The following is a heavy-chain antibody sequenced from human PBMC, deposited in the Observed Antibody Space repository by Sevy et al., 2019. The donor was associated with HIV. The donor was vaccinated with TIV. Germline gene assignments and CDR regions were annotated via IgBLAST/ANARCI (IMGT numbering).Heavy chain of an antibody. D-gene: IGHD3-22*01. CDR1: GFTVSSNY. CDR2: IYTGGRT. Sequence: GGSLRLSCAASGFTVSSNYMTWVRQAPGKGLEWVSVIYTGGRTYYAESVKGRFTISRDNSKNTVYLRMNSLRAEDTAVYYCARGYTYYYDDSGYSTRGDAFDIWGQGTMVTVSS. V-gene: IGHV3-53*01. J-gene: IGHJ3*02. CDR3: ARGYTYYYDDSGYSTRGDAFDI.